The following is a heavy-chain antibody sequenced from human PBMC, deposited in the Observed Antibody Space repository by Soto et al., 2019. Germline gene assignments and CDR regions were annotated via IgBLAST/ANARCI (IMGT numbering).Heavy chain of an antibody. D-gene: IGHD3-3*01. Sequence: SSETLSLTCTVSGGSISSSSYYWGWIRQPPGKGLEWIGEVDTSGITNYNPSLESRITFSIDTSNSQFSLRLSSVTAADTAVYFCARAGNYDVLSGRMYYFDSWGQGTPVTVSS. CDR3: ARAGNYDVLSGRMYYFDS. CDR2: VDTSGIT. V-gene: IGHV4-39*07. CDR1: GGSISSSSYY. J-gene: IGHJ4*02.